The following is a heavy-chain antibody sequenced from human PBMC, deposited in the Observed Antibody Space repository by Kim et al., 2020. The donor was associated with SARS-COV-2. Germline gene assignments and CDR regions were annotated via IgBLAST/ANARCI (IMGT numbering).Heavy chain of an antibody. V-gene: IGHV3-30*04. D-gene: IGHD3-10*01. J-gene: IGHJ4*01. CDR1: GFAFIDSP. CDR3: ATDWAAFSSGTYVFDF. CDR2: ISSDGTQK. Sequence: GGSLRLSCATSGFAFIDSPLHWVRQSPGTGLEWVALISSDGTQKNYANSVRGRFTISRDISKRTLFLQMNSLRPEDTAVYYCATDWAAFSSGTYVFDFWG.